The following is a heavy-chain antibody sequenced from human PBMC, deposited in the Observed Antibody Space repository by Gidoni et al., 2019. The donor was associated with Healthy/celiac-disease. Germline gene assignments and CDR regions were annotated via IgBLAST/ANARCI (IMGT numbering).Heavy chain of an antibody. CDR2: IIGDVSST. Sequence: EVQLVESGGGLVQPGGSLRLSCSASGCTFSSYWIHWVGQAPGKGLVWVSRIIGDVSSTSYADSVKGRFTISRDNAKNTLYLQMNSLRAEDTAVYYCARDMDTAMADYYYYYYGMDVWGQGTTVTVSS. CDR1: GCTFSSYW. D-gene: IGHD5-18*01. V-gene: IGHV3-74*01. CDR3: ARDMDTAMADYYYYYYGMDV. J-gene: IGHJ6*02.